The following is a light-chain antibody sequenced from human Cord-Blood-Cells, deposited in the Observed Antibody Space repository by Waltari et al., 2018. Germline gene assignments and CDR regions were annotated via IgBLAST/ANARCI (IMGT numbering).Light chain of an antibody. CDR2: DAS. CDR1: QDISNY. V-gene: IGKV1-33*01. J-gene: IGKJ4*01. CDR3: QQYDNLSLT. Sequence: DIQMTQSPSSLSASVGARVTITCQASQDISNYLNWYHHKPRKAPKLLIYDASNLETGVPSRFSGSGSGTDFTFTISSLQPEDIATYYCQQYDNLSLTFGGGTKVEIK.